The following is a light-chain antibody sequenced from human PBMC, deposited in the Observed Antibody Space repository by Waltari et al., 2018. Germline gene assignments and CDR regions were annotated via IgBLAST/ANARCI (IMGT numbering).Light chain of an antibody. V-gene: IGLV3-25*03. J-gene: IGLJ2*01. Sequence: SYELTQPPSVSVSPGQTARITCSGDALPKQYAFWYQQKPGQAPVLLTYKYTERPSGSPDRFSVSSSGTTVTLTISGVQAEDEADYYCQSGDSTSTHVVFGGGTKLTVL. CDR1: ALPKQY. CDR2: KYT. CDR3: QSGDSTSTHVV.